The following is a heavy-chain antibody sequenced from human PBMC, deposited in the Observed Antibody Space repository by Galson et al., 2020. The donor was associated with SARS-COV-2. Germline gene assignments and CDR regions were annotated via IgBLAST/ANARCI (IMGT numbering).Heavy chain of an antibody. CDR3: AMTSSGSYLYYFDY. J-gene: IGHJ4*02. V-gene: IGHV3-30*04. Sequence: AGSMRLSCAASGFTFSSYAMHWVRQAPGKGLEWVAVIPYDGNNKYYADSVKGRFTISRDNSKNTLYLQMTSLRAEDTAVYYCAMTSSGSYLYYFDYWGQGTLVTVSS. CDR1: GFTFSSYA. CDR2: IPYDGNNK. D-gene: IGHD1-26*01.